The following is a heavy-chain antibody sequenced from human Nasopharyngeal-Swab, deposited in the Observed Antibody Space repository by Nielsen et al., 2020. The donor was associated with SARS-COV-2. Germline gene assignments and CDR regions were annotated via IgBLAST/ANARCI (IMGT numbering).Heavy chain of an antibody. V-gene: IGHV3-23*01. J-gene: IGHJ4*02. CDR1: GFTFSSYA. Sequence: GESLKISCAASGFTFSSYAMSWVRRAPGKGLEWVSIISGSGDTTYYADSVNDRFTISRDNSKNTLYLQMNSLRVEDTAVYYCAKPIVGDTPFDYWGQGTLVIVSS. CDR2: ISGSGDTT. D-gene: IGHD1-26*01. CDR3: AKPIVGDTPFDY.